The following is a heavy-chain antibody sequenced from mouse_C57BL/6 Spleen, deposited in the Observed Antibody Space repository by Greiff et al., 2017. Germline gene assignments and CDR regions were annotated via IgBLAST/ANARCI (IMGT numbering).Heavy chain of an antibody. CDR1: GYTFTSYW. CDR2: IDPSDSYT. V-gene: IGHV1-50*01. CDR3: AANYYGSNY. Sequence: VKQSCTASGYTFTSYWMQWVKQRPGQGLEWIGEIDPSDSYTNYNQKFKGKATLTVDTSSSTAYMQLSSLTSEDSAVYYCAANYYGSNYWGQGTTLTVSS. J-gene: IGHJ2*01. D-gene: IGHD1-1*01.